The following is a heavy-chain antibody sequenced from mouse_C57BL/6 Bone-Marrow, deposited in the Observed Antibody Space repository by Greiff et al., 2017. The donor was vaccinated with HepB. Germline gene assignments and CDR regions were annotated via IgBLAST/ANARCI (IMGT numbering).Heavy chain of an antibody. CDR2: IHPNSGST. J-gene: IGHJ4*01. CDR3: ASTGPYYAMDY. CDR1: GYTFTSYW. V-gene: IGHV1-64*01. D-gene: IGHD4-1*02. Sequence: VQLQQPGAELVKPGASVKLSCKASGYTFTSYWMHWVKQRPGQVLEWIGMIHPNSGSTNYNEKFKSKATLTVDKSSSTAYMQLSSLTSEDSAVYYCASTGPYYAMDYWGQGTSVTVSS.